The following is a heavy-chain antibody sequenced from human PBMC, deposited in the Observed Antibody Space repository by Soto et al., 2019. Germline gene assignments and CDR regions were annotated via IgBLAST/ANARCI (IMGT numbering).Heavy chain of an antibody. D-gene: IGHD6-13*01. Sequence: GGSLRLSCAASGFTVSSNYMSWVRQAPGKGLEWVSVIYSGGSTYYADSVKGRFTISRDNSKNTLYLQMNSLRAEDTAVYYCARPSSSWYPRYGMDVWGQGTTVTVSS. V-gene: IGHV3-53*01. CDR2: IYSGGST. CDR3: ARPSSSWYPRYGMDV. J-gene: IGHJ6*02. CDR1: GFTVSSNY.